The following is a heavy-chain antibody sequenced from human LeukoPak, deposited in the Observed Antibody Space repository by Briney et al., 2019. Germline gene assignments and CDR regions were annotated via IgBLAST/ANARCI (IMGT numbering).Heavy chain of an antibody. CDR1: GGSISRYY. Sequence: SGTLSLTCTVSGGSISRYYWSWIRQPPGKGLEWIGYIYYSGSTNYNPSLKSRVTMSVDTSKNQFSLKLSSVTAADTAVYYCARESNYDGSGRISNWFDPWGQGTLVTVSS. V-gene: IGHV4-59*12. J-gene: IGHJ5*02. CDR3: ARESNYDGSGRISNWFDP. D-gene: IGHD3-10*01. CDR2: IYYSGST.